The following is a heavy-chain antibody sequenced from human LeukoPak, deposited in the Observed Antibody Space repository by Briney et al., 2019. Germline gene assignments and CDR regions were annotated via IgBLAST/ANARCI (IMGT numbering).Heavy chain of an antibody. CDR2: IYHSGSP. D-gene: IGHD3-3*01. J-gene: IGHJ4*02. CDR1: GYSISSASY. CDR3: ARPISSQGYFGVVID. V-gene: IGHV4-38-2*01. Sequence: SETLSLTCAVSGYSISSASYWGWIRQPPGKGLEWIGNIYHSGSPYYKPSLKGRVTISVDTSKNQFSLKLSSVTAADTAVYYCARPISSQGYFGVVIDWGQGTLVTVSS.